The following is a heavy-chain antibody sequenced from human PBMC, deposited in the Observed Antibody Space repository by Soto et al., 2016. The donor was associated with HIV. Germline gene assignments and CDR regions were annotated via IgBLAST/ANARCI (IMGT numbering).Heavy chain of an antibody. D-gene: IGHD5-18*01. V-gene: IGHV1-2*02. CDR3: ARDRGYSYGYVYYYYGMDV. CDR2: INPNSGGT. CDR1: GYTFTGYY. Sequence: QVQLVQSGAEVKKPGASVKVSCKASGYTFTGYYMHWVRQAPGQGLEWMGWINPNSGGTNYAQKFRGRVTMTRDTSISTAYMELSRLRSDDTAVYYCARDRGYSYGYVYYYYGMDVWGQGTTVTVSS. J-gene: IGHJ6*02.